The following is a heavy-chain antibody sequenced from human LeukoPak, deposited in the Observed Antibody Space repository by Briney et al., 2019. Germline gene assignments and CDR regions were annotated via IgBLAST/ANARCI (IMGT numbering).Heavy chain of an antibody. CDR2: IYPGDSDT. V-gene: IGHV5-51*01. D-gene: IGHD1-14*01. J-gene: IGHJ4*02. CDR1: GYRFTNYW. CDR3: ARRPKYNDGGYFDY. Sequence: GESPKTSLKGPGYRFTNYWIGWVRPMPGKGLAWRGIIYPGDSDTRYSQSFQGQVTISADKAITTAYLQWSRLKASDTAMYYCARRPKYNDGGYFDYWGQGTQVTVSS.